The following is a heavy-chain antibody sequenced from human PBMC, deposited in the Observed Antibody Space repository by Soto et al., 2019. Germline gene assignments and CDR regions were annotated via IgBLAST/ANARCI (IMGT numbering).Heavy chain of an antibody. CDR1: GFTFNNYA. J-gene: IGHJ4*02. CDR2: ISYDGDNK. Sequence: PGGSLRLSCAASGFTFNNYAMHWVRQTPGKGLEWVATISYDGDNKYYADSLKGRFTISRDNSRNTLFLQMNSLRAADTAVYFCARGDQYYCSGSTCYTRYWGQGALVTVSS. CDR3: ARGDQYYCSGSTCYTRY. D-gene: IGHD2-2*02. V-gene: IGHV3-30-3*01.